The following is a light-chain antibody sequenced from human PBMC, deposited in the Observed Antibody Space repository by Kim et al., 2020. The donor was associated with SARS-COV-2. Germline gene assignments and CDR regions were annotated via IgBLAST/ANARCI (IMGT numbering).Light chain of an antibody. CDR1: SLRSYY. Sequence: SSELTQDPAVSVALGQTVRITCQGDSLRSYYASWYQQKPGQAPVLVIYGRNNRPSGIPDRFSGSTSGNTASLTITGAQAEDEADYYCKSRESSGNVVFGGGTKLTVL. CDR3: KSRESSGNVV. J-gene: IGLJ2*01. CDR2: GRN. V-gene: IGLV3-19*01.